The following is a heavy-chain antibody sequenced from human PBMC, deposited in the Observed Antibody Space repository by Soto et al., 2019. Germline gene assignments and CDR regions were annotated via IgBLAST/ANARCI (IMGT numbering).Heavy chain of an antibody. Sequence: QLQLQESGSGLVKPSQTLSLTCAVSGGSISSGGYSWSWIRQPPGKGLEWIGYIYHSGSTYYNPSLQRRVTISVDMSKKQFSLKLSSVSAADTAVYYCAAGGGLPRYYWGQGTLVTVSS. D-gene: IGHD5-12*01. V-gene: IGHV4-30-2*01. CDR3: AAGGGLPRYY. CDR2: IYHSGST. CDR1: GGSISSGGYS. J-gene: IGHJ4*02.